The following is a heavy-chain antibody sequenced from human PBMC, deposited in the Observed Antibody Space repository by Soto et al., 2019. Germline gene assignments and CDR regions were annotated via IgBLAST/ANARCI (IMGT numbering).Heavy chain of an antibody. CDR3: ARGGGDPGPARRVDGMDV. V-gene: IGHV1-2*04. CDR1: GYTFTGYY. D-gene: IGHD3-16*01. J-gene: IGHJ6*02. Sequence: ASVKVSCKASGYTFTGYYMHWVRQAPGQGLEWMGWINPNSGGTNYAQKFQGWVTMTRDTSISTAYMELSRLRSDDTAVYYCARGGGDPGPARRVDGMDVWGQGTTVTVSS. CDR2: INPNSGGT.